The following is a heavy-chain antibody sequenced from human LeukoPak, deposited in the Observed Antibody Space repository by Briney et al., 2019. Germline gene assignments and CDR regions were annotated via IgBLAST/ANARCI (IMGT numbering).Heavy chain of an antibody. CDR1: GFTFSSYW. V-gene: IGHV3-74*01. J-gene: IGHJ4*02. CDR2: INSDGSST. CDR3: ARSPPTIFGVVIILDY. Sequence: GGSLRLSCAASGFTFSSYWMHWVRQAPGKGLVWVSRINSDGSSTSYADSVKGRFTISRDNAKNTLYLQMDSLRAEDTAVDYCARSPPTIFGVVIILDYWGQGTLVTVSS. D-gene: IGHD3-3*01.